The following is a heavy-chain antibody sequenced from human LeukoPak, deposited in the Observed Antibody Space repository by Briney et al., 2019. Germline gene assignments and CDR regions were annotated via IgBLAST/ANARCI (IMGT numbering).Heavy chain of an antibody. CDR3: ARASGDGRRAFDI. CDR2: INHSGST. D-gene: IGHD7-27*01. J-gene: IGHJ3*02. CDR1: GGSFSGYY. Sequence: PSETLSLTCAVYGGSFSGYYWSWIRQPPGKGLEWIGEINHSGSTNYNPSLKSRVTISIDTSKKQFSLRLSSVTAADTAVYYCARASGDGRRAFDIWGQGTMVTVSS. V-gene: IGHV4-34*01.